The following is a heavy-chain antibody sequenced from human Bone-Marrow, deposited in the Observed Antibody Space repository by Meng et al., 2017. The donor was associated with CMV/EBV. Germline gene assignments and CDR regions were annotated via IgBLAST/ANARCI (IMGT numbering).Heavy chain of an antibody. J-gene: IGHJ5*02. Sequence: QGQQGQCGAEGKKPGASVKVSGKAAGYTVTGYYMHWVRQAPGQGLEWMGWNNPNSGGTNYAQKFQGRVTMTRDTSISTAYRELSRLRSDDTAVYYCARASTTVVTPSWFDPWGQGTLVTVSS. CDR1: GYTVTGYY. V-gene: IGHV1-2*02. D-gene: IGHD4-23*01. CDR3: ARASTTVVTPSWFDP. CDR2: NNPNSGGT.